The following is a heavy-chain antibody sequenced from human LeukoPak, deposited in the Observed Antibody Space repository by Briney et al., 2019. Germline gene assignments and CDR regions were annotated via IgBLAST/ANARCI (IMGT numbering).Heavy chain of an antibody. CDR3: AREWHNFFDY. Sequence: GGPLRLSCAASGFTFSSYEMNWVRQAPGTGLEWVSYISSSGSTIYYADSVKGRFTISRDNAKNSLYLQMNSLRAEDTAVYYCAREWHNFFDYWGQGTLVTVSS. CDR1: GFTFSSYE. D-gene: IGHD5-12*01. J-gene: IGHJ4*02. CDR2: ISSSGSTI. V-gene: IGHV3-48*03.